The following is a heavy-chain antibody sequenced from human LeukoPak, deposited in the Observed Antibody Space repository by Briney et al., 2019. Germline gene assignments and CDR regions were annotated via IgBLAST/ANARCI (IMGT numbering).Heavy chain of an antibody. J-gene: IGHJ3*02. V-gene: IGHV3-21*01. Sequence: GGSLRLSCAASGFTFSSYSMNWVRQAPGKGVEWVSSISSSSSYIYYADSVKGRFTISRDNAKNSLYLQMNSLRAEDTAVYYCAKGRSSSWYTDAFDIWGQGTMVTVSS. CDR2: ISSSSSYI. CDR1: GFTFSSYS. D-gene: IGHD6-13*01. CDR3: AKGRSSSWYTDAFDI.